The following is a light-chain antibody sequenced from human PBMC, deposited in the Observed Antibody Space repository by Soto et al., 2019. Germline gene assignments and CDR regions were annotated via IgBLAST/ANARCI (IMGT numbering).Light chain of an antibody. CDR1: SSDVGEENY. V-gene: IGLV2-8*01. CDR2: EVS. Sequence: QSALTQPASVSGSPGQSITITCSGTSSDVGEENYVSWYQQHPGKVPKLILYEVSKRPSGVPDRFSGSRSGNTASLTVSGLQAEDEADYYCSSFAGSPVVFGGGTKVTVL. J-gene: IGLJ2*01. CDR3: SSFAGSPVV.